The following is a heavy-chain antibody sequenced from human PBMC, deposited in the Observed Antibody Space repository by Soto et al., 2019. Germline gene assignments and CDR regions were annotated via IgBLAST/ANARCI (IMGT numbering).Heavy chain of an antibody. J-gene: IGHJ6*02. CDR3: AGEEGYCSSTSCYYYYGMDV. V-gene: IGHV3-30-3*01. Sequence: PEGSLRLSCAASGFTFSSYAMHWFRQAPCKWLAWVAVISYDGSNKYYADSVKGRFTISRDNSKNTLYLQMNSLRAEDTAVYYCAGEEGYCSSTSCYYYYGMDVWGQGTTVTVSS. D-gene: IGHD2-2*01. CDR1: GFTFSSYA. CDR2: ISYDGSNK.